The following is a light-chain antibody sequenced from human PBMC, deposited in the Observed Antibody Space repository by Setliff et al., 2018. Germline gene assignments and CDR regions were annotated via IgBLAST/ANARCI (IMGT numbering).Light chain of an antibody. CDR1: SSNIGAGYD. Sequence: QSVLTRPPSVSGAPGQRVTISCTGSSSNIGAGYDVHWYQQLPGTAPKLLIYGNSNRPSGVPDRFSGSKSGTSASLAITGLQAEDEADYYCQSYDSSLSGRVFGTGTKGTVL. CDR2: GNS. V-gene: IGLV1-40*01. CDR3: QSYDSSLSGRV. J-gene: IGLJ1*01.